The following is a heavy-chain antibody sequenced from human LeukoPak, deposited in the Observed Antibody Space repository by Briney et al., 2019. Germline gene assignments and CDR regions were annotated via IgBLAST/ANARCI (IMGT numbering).Heavy chain of an antibody. D-gene: IGHD1-26*01. CDR3: ARGDSGSYLGSYYYYMDV. CDR1: GGSFSGYY. J-gene: IGHJ6*03. V-gene: IGHV4-34*01. Sequence: PSETLSLTCAVYGGSFSGYYWSWIRQPPGKGLEWIGEINHSGSTNYNPSLKSRVTISVDTSKNQFSLRLSSVTAADTAVYYCARGDSGSYLGSYYYYMDVWGKGTTVTVSS. CDR2: INHSGST.